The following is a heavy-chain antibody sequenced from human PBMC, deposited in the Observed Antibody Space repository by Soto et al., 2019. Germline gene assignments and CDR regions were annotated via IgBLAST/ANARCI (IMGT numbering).Heavy chain of an antibody. Sequence: QITLKESGPTLVKPTQTLTLTCTFSGFSLRTSGVGVGWIRQPPGKALEWLALIYWDDDKRYNPSLKSRLTITKDTSKNQVVLTITNMDPVDTATYYCARSERWLQLRAFDYWGQGTLVTVSS. CDR1: GFSLRTSGVG. J-gene: IGHJ4*02. V-gene: IGHV2-5*02. CDR3: ARSERWLQLRAFDY. CDR2: IYWDDDK. D-gene: IGHD5-12*01.